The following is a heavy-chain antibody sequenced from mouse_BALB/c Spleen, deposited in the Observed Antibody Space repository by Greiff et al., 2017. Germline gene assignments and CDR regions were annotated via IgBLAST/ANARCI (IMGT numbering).Heavy chain of an antibody. CDR3: AREDFDAMDY. J-gene: IGHJ4*01. V-gene: IGHV7-3*02. CDR1: GFTFTDYY. Sequence: DVKLVESGGGLVQPGGSLRLSCATSGFTFTDYYMSWVRQPPGKALEWLGFIRNKANGYTTEYSASVKGRFTISRDNSQSILYLQMNTLRAEDSATYYCAREDFDAMDYWGQGTSVTVSS. CDR2: IRNKANGYTT.